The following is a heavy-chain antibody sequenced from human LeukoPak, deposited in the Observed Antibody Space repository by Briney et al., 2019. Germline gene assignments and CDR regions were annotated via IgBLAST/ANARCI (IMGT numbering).Heavy chain of an antibody. V-gene: IGHV3-23*01. Sequence: GGSLRLSCAASGFTFNNYAMAWVRQAPGKGLEWVSGISGSGDSTYYAESVRGRFTMSRDNSQTTLYVEMNSLTAEDTAVYYCARDLGYSSLDAWGQGTLVPVSS. CDR3: ARDLGYSSLDA. CDR2: ISGSGDST. D-gene: IGHD2-21*01. J-gene: IGHJ5*02. CDR1: GFTFNNYA.